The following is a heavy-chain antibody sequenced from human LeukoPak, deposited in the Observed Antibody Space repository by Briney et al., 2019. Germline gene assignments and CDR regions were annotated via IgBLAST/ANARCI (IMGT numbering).Heavy chain of an antibody. Sequence: PGRSLRLSCAASGFTFSNYWMHWVRQPPGKGLEYVSAISSNGGTTHYANSVKDRFTISRDNSKNTLYLQMGSLRAEDMAVYYCVTTSRYNTAWYEVDYWGQGTLVTVSS. CDR3: VTTSRYNTAWYEVDY. CDR2: ISSNGGTT. CDR1: GFTFSNYW. J-gene: IGHJ4*02. D-gene: IGHD6-19*01. V-gene: IGHV3-64*01.